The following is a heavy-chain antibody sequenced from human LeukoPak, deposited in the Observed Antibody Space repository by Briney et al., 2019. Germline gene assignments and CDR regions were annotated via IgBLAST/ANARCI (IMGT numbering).Heavy chain of an antibody. V-gene: IGHV4-59*01. CDR3: ARGMEGDGYNLIY. CDR1: GGSISSYY. Sequence: SETLSLTCTVSGGSISSYYWSWIRQPPGKGLEWIGYIYYSGSTNYNPSLKSRVTISVDTSKNQFSLKLSSVTAADTAVYYCARGMEGDGYNLIYWGQGTLVTVSS. J-gene: IGHJ4*02. D-gene: IGHD5-24*01. CDR2: IYYSGST.